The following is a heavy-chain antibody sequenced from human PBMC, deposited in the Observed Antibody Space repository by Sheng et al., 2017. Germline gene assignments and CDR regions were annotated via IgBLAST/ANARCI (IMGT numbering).Heavy chain of an antibody. V-gene: IGHV1-69*10. D-gene: IGHD6-13*01. J-gene: IGHJ6*03. Sequence: QVQLVQSGAEVKKPGSSVKVSCKASGGTFSSYAISWVRQAPGQGLEWMGGIIPILGIANYAQKFQGRVTITADKSTSTAYMELSSLRSEDTAVYYCARGRAWGSSSWYELDYYYMDVWGQGTTVTVSS. CDR3: ARGRAWGSSSWYELDYYYMDV. CDR1: GGTFSSYA. CDR2: IIPILGIA.